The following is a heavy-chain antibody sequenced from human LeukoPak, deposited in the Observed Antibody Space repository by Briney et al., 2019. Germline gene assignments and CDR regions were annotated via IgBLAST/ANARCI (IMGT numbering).Heavy chain of an antibody. CDR2: MNPNSGNT. V-gene: IGHV1-8*01. D-gene: IGHD6-6*01. CDR1: GYTFTSCD. Sequence: GASVKVSCKASGYTFTSCDINWVRQATGQGLEWMGWMNPNSGNTGYAQKFQGRVTMTRNTSISTAYMELSSLRSEDTAVYYCARDYSSSSSWFDPWGQGTLVTVSS. CDR3: ARDYSSSSSWFDP. J-gene: IGHJ5*02.